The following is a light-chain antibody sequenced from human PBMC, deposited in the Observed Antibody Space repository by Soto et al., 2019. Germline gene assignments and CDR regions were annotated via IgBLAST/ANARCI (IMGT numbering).Light chain of an antibody. CDR1: QSVSSDY. J-gene: IGKJ1*01. CDR2: GAC. V-gene: IGKV3-20*01. Sequence: EIVLTQSPGTLSSSPGARAPLSCRARQSVSSDYLAWYQQKPGQAPRLLIYGACSRATGIPDRFRGVGAGTDFTLTISDLEPEDFAVYYCQQYGSSGTFGQGTKVDIK. CDR3: QQYGSSGT.